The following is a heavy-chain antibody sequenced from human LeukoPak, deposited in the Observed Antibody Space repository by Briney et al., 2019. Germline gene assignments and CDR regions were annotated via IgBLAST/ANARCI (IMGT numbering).Heavy chain of an antibody. CDR2: INWNGGST. CDR1: GFTFGNYG. V-gene: IGHV3-20*01. J-gene: IGHJ4*02. Sequence: GGSLRLSCAASGFTFGNYGMSWVRQAPGKGLEWVSGINWNGGSTGYADSVEGRFTIFRDNAKNSQYLQMNSLRAEDTAVYNCAKDRRRDDVLTGSFSDWGQGTLVTVSS. D-gene: IGHD3-9*01. CDR3: AKDRRRDDVLTGSFSD.